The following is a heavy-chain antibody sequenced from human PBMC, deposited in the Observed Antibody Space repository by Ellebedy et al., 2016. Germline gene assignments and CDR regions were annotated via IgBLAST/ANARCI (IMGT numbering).Heavy chain of an antibody. V-gene: IGHV4-4*07. D-gene: IGHD3-10*01. J-gene: IGHJ4*02. CDR1: AASISGYW. Sequence: SETLSLXCTVSAASISGYWWSWIRQPAGKGLEWIGRIYASGSTKFNPSLKSRLTMSLDTSKSLFSLRLTSVTAADSATYYCARDFVTLVRGVASFDSWGLGTLVTVSS. CDR3: ARDFVTLVRGVASFDS. CDR2: IYASGST.